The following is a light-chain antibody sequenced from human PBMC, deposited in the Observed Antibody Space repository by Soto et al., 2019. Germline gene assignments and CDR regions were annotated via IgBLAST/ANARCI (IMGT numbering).Light chain of an antibody. CDR1: QSVGRN. V-gene: IGKV3-15*01. Sequence: EIVMTQSPVALSVSPGESAALSCRASQSVGRNFAWYQQRPGRAPRVLIYGTSTRATGVPARFSGSGSGTDFTLTISSLQSEDFAVYYCQQYNKWPYTFGQGTRLEIK. CDR3: QQYNKWPYT. J-gene: IGKJ2*01. CDR2: GTS.